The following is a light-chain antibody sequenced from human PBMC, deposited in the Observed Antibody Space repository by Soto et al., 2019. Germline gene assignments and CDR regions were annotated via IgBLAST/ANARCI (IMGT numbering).Light chain of an antibody. J-gene: IGLJ3*02. CDR1: SSNIGAGYD. CDR2: GNS. V-gene: IGLV1-40*01. Sequence: QSVLTQPPSVSGAPGQRVTISCTGSSSNIGAGYDVHWYQQLPGTAPKLLIYGNSNRPSGVPDRFSGSKSGTSASLAITGLQAEAEADDYCQSYDSSLSGSRVFGGGTKLTVL. CDR3: QSYDSSLSGSRV.